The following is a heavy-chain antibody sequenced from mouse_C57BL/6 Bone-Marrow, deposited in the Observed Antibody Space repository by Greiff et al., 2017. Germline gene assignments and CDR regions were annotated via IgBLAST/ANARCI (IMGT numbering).Heavy chain of an antibody. V-gene: IGHV14-4*01. CDR2: IDPENGAT. Sequence: EVQLQQSGAELVRPGASVKLSCTASGFNIKDDYMHWVKQRPEQGLEWIGWIDPENGATEYASKFQGKATITANTSSNTAYLQLSSRTSEDTAVYYCTTWGVTATFYYFGYWGQGTTLTVSS. J-gene: IGHJ2*01. CDR1: GFNIKDDY. D-gene: IGHD2-1*01. CDR3: TTWGVTATFYYFGY.